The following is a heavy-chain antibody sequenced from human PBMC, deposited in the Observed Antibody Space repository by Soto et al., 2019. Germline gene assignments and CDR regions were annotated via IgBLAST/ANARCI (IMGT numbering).Heavy chain of an antibody. Sequence: PSETLSLTCTVSGGSFSPNYWAWIRQPPGKGLEWIGNIHYDGTTKYSPSLKSRVTMSVDTSKNHFSLKLISVTTADTAVYFCAREGNLGRWIQPLDSWGQGTLVTVSS. CDR2: IHYDGTT. CDR1: GGSFSPNY. J-gene: IGHJ4*02. D-gene: IGHD2-2*03. CDR3: AREGNLGRWIQPLDS. V-gene: IGHV4-59*01.